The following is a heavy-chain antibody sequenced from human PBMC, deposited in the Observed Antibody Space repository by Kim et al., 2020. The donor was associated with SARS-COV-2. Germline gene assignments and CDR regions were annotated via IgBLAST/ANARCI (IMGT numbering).Heavy chain of an antibody. CDR3: ARGTSGYDWGDFDY. Sequence: QKFQSRVTMTRNTSISTAYIELSSLRSGDTAVYYCARGTSGYDWGDFDYWGQGTLVTVSS. V-gene: IGHV1-8*01. J-gene: IGHJ4*02. D-gene: IGHD5-12*01.